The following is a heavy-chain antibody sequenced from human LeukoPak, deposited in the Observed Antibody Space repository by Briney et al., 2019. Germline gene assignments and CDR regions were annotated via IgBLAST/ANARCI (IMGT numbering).Heavy chain of an antibody. V-gene: IGHV4-59*01. D-gene: IGHD1-26*01. Sequence: PSETLSLTCTVSGGSISSYYWSWIRQPPGKGLEWIGYIYYSGSTNYNPSLKSRVTISVDTSKNQFSLKLSSVTAADTAVYYCARDRVGGATAAFDIWGQGTMVTASS. J-gene: IGHJ3*02. CDR1: GGSISSYY. CDR2: IYYSGST. CDR3: ARDRVGGATAAFDI.